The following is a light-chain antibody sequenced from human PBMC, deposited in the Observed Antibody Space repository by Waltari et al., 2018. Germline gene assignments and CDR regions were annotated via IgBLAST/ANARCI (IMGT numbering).Light chain of an antibody. J-gene: IGLJ3*02. CDR3: SLYMGSGMWV. CDR2: KAN. CDR1: SGSVPTTSY. V-gene: IGLV8-61*01. Sequence: QTVVTPEPSFSVSPAGTVTITCPSSSGSVPTTSYSPRSRQTPGHPPRTLLYKANTRSSGVPNRFSGSIRGNKVALAITGAQADDESDYYCSLYMGSGMWVFGGGTKLTVL.